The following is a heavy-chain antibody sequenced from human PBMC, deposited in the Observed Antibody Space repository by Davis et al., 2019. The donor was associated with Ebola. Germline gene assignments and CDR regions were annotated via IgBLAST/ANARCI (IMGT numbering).Heavy chain of an antibody. J-gene: IGHJ4*02. CDR2: ISYDGSNK. D-gene: IGHD6-25*01. Sequence: GGSLRLSCAASGFTFSSYGMHWVRQAPGKGLEWVAAISYDGSNKYYADSVKGRFTISRDNSKNTLYLQMNSLRAEDTAVYYCAKSLSSGGHDYWGQGTLVTVSS. CDR3: AKSLSSGGHDY. V-gene: IGHV3-30*18. CDR1: GFTFSSYG.